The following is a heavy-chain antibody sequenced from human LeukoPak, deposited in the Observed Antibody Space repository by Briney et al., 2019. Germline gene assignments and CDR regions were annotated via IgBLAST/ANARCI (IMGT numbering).Heavy chain of an antibody. J-gene: IGHJ6*02. CDR1: GFTFSSYG. CDR3: AKVKALGGYYYYGMDV. CDR2: ISYDGSNK. D-gene: IGHD2-15*01. Sequence: GGSLRLSCAASGFTFSSYGMHWVRQAPGKGLEWVAVISYDGSNKYYADSVKGRFTISRDNSKNTLYLQMNSLRAEDTAVYYCAKVKALGGYYYYGMDVWGQGTTVTVSS. V-gene: IGHV3-30*18.